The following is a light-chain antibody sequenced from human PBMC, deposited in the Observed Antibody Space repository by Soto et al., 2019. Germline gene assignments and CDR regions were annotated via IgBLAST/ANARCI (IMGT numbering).Light chain of an antibody. CDR3: CSYVGNYSWL. CDR2: DVT. Sequence: QSVLTQPRSVSGSPGQSVTISCTGTRSDVGGYNYVSWFQQHPDKAPKLMIYDVTKRPSGVPDRFSGSKSGNTASLTISRLQAEDEADYYCCSYVGNYSWLFGGGTKLTVL. V-gene: IGLV2-11*01. J-gene: IGLJ2*01. CDR1: RSDVGGYNY.